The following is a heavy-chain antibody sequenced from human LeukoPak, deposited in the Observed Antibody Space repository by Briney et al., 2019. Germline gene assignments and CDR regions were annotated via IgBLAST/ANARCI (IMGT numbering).Heavy chain of an antibody. CDR3: SRGLNGRDDY. Sequence: GGSLRLSCAASGFTFSDYYMGWIRQPPGKGLEWVSYISTSTSYTNYADSVKGRFSISRDNAKNSLSLQMNSLRAEDTAGYYCSRGLNGRDDYWGQGTVVTVSS. J-gene: IGHJ4*02. CDR1: GFTFSDYY. CDR2: ISTSTSYT. D-gene: IGHD2-8*01. V-gene: IGHV3-11*06.